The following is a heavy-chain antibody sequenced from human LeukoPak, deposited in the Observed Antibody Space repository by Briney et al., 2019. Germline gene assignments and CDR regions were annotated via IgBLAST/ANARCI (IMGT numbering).Heavy chain of an antibody. CDR1: GGSISSYY. D-gene: IGHD3-10*01. Sequence: PSESLSLTCTVSGGSISSYYWSWIRQPPGKGLEWIGYIYYSGSTNYNPSLKSRVTISVDTSKNQFSLKLSSVTAADTAVYYCARKVSPSWFDPWGQGTLVTVSS. CDR3: ARKVSPSWFDP. J-gene: IGHJ5*02. V-gene: IGHV4-59*08. CDR2: IYYSGST.